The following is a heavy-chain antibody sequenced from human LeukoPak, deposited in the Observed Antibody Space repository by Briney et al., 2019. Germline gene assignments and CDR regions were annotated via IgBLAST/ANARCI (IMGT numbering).Heavy chain of an antibody. CDR2: ISHDGGNE. V-gene: IGHV3-30-3*01. D-gene: IGHD6-19*01. CDR1: GFTFSRYV. CDR3: ARISGIGVAGTIDH. Sequence: GGSLRLSCAASGFTFSRYVMHWVRQTPGKGLEWVAIISHDGGNEYYADSVKGRFTISRDNSKNTLYLEMNSLISEDTAVYYCARISGIGVAGTIDHWGQGTLVTVSS. J-gene: IGHJ4*02.